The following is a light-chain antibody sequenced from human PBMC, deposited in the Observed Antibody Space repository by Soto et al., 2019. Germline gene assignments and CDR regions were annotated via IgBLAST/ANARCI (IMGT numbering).Light chain of an antibody. CDR1: KSVLHSSNTQNY. CDR2: WAS. J-gene: IGKJ5*01. V-gene: IGKV4-1*01. CDR3: QQYYDTPST. Sequence: DIVLTQSPDSLAVSLGARATINCKSSKSVLHSSNTQNYLAWYPQKPGQPPKLLIYWASTRESGVPDRFSGSGSGTDFALTISSLQAEDVPVYYCQQYYDTPSTFGQGTRLEIK.